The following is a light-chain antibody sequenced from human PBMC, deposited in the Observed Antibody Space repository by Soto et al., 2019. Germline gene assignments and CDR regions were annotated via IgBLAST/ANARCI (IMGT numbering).Light chain of an antibody. J-gene: IGKJ5*01. CDR2: GAS. Sequence: EIVLTQSPGTLSLSPGERATLSCRASQSVSSSYLAWYQQKPGQAPRLLIYGASSRATGIPDRFSGSGSGTDFTLTITRLEPEDFAVYYWQQYGSSPPITFDQGTRLEIK. CDR3: QQYGSSPPIT. V-gene: IGKV3-20*01. CDR1: QSVSSSY.